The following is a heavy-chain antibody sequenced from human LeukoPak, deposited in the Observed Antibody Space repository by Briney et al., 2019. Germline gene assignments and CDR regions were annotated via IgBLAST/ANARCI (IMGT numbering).Heavy chain of an antibody. D-gene: IGHD3-22*01. Sequence: WASVRVSCKASGYTFTSYGISWVRQAPGQGLEGMGWISAYNGNTNYAQKLQGRVTMTTDTSTSTAYMELRNLRSDDTAVYYCARAYDSSGYSPTYYWGQGTLVTVSS. V-gene: IGHV1-18*01. CDR1: GYTFTSYG. CDR2: ISAYNGNT. CDR3: ARAYDSSGYSPTYY. J-gene: IGHJ4*02.